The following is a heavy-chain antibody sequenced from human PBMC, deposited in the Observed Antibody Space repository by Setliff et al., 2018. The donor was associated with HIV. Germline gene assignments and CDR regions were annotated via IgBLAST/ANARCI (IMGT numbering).Heavy chain of an antibody. D-gene: IGHD3-10*01. Sequence: PSETLSLTCTVSGGSISSYYWSWIRQPAGKGLEWIGRIYTSGSTNYNPSLKSRVTMSVDTSKNQFSLKLSSVTAADTAVYYCARESGLITMVAVDIWGQGTMVTVSS. CDR1: GGSISSYY. J-gene: IGHJ3*02. CDR2: IYTSGST. CDR3: ARESGLITMVAVDI. V-gene: IGHV4-4*07.